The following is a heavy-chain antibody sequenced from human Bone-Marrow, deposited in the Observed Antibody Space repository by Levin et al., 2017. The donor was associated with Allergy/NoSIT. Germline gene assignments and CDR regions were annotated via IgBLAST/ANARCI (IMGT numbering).Heavy chain of an antibody. J-gene: IGHJ5*02. CDR3: ARDAVLKGVVVTAPKERPNWFDP. D-gene: IGHD2-21*02. CDR1: GYSISSGYY. V-gene: IGHV4-38-2*02. CDR2: IYHSGST. Sequence: PSETLSLTCAVSGYSISSGYYWGWIRQPPGKGLEWIGSIYHSGSTYYNPSLKSRVTISVDTSKNQFSLKLSSVTAADTAVYYCARDAVLKGVVVTAPKERPNWFDPWGQGTLVTVSS.